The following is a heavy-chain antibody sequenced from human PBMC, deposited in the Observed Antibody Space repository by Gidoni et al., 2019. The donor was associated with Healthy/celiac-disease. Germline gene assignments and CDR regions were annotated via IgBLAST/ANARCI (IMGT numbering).Heavy chain of an antibody. D-gene: IGHD3-3*01. V-gene: IGHV3-23*01. CDR3: LTFTIFGGSNDY. Sequence: EVQLLASGGGLVPPGGSLSLSCAASGFPFSRYAMSWVRQAPGKGLEWVSAISGSGGSTYYADSVKGRFTISRDNSKNTLYLQMNSLRAEDTAVYYCLTFTIFGGSNDYWGQGTLVTVSS. CDR2: ISGSGGST. CDR1: GFPFSRYA. J-gene: IGHJ4*02.